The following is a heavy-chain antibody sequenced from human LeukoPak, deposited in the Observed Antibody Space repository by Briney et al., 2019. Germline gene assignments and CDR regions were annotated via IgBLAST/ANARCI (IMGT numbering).Heavy chain of an antibody. J-gene: IGHJ5*02. D-gene: IGHD2-15*01. Sequence: SETLSLTCTVSGGSISTSNYYWGWIRQPPGKGLEWIGNIFYSGSTYYSPSLRSRVTISLDTSRNQFSLKLNSVTAADTAIYYCARDQWWDLQRIWFDPWGQGTLVTVSS. CDR2: IFYSGST. CDR3: ARDQWWDLQRIWFDP. V-gene: IGHV4-39*07. CDR1: GGSISTSNYY.